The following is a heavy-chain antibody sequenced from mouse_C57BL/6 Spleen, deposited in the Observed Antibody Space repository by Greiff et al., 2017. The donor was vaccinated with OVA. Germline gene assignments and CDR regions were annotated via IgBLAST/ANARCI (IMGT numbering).Heavy chain of an antibody. CDR3: ARSGGSYSNGFDY. V-gene: IGHV1-54*01. Sequence: QVQLQQSGAELVRPGTSVKVSCKASGYAFTDYLIEWVKQRPGQGLEWIGVINPGSGGTNYNEKFKGKATLTADKSSSTAYMQLSSLTSEDSAVYCGARSGGSYSNGFDYWGQGTTLTVSS. CDR1: GYAFTDYL. D-gene: IGHD2-5*01. CDR2: INPGSGGT. J-gene: IGHJ2*01.